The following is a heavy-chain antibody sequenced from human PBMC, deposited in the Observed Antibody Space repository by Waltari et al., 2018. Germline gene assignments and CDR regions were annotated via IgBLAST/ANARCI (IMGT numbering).Heavy chain of an antibody. J-gene: IGHJ3*02. CDR3: AASPGGFGAFDI. V-gene: IGHV3-23*04. D-gene: IGHD2-15*01. CDR2: IRSGGGST. Sequence: EVQLVESGGGLVQPGGSLRLSCAASGFTFSSYAMSWVRQAPGKGLEWVSFIRSGGGSTYYADSVKGRFTISRDNSKNTLYLQMNSLRAVDTAVYYCAASPGGFGAFDIWGQGTMVTVSS. CDR1: GFTFSSYA.